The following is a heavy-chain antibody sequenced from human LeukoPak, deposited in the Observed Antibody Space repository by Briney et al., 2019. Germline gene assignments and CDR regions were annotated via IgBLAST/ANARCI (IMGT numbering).Heavy chain of an antibody. CDR1: GYTFTSYV. D-gene: IGHD3-22*01. CDR2: INAGNGNT. Sequence: ASVKVSCKASGYTFTSYVIHWVRQAPGQRLEWMGWINAGNGNTKYSQKFQGRVTMTRDTSTSTVYMDLSSLRSEDTAVYYCARDLSHRYYHSTGYAFDYWGQGTLVTVSS. CDR3: ARDLSHRYYHSTGYAFDY. V-gene: IGHV1-3*01. J-gene: IGHJ4*02.